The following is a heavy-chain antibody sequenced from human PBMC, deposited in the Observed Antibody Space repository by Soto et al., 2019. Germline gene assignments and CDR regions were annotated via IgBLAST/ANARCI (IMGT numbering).Heavy chain of an antibody. J-gene: IGHJ4*02. CDR3: AKHQAGSGNANFDF. CDR2: IDPSNSYV. CDR1: EYSFSIFW. V-gene: IGHV5-10-1*04. D-gene: IGHD3-10*01. Sequence: ETLKISCQAFEYSFSIFWISWVRQLPGKGLEWMGRIDPSNSYVAYSPSLQGQVTISVDRPARTAFLHWSSLKASDSATYYCAKHQAGSGNANFDFWGQGSQVTVSS.